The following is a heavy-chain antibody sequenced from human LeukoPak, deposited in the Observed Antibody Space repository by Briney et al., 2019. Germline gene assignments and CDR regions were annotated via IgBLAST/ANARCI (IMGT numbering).Heavy chain of an antibody. CDR1: GYTFTSYA. Sequence: ASVKVSCKASGYTFTSYAMHWVRQAPGQRLEWMGWINAGNGNTKYSQEFQGRVTMTRDMSTSTVYMELSSLRSEDTAVYYCARDRHRQAPWFDAFDIWGQGTMVTVSS. V-gene: IGHV1-3*03. CDR3: ARDRHRQAPWFDAFDI. D-gene: IGHD3-9*01. CDR2: INAGNGNT. J-gene: IGHJ3*02.